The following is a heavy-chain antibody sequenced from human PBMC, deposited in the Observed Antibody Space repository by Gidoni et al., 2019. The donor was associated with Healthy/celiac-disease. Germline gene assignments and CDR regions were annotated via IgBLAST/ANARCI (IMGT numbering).Heavy chain of an antibody. J-gene: IGHJ4*02. CDR3: AGYGDFSY. Sequence: QVPLVASGGAVVTPGRSLALSGAASGFTFSSYGMRCVRPAPGTGLEWVAVISYDGSNKSYADSVKGRFTISRDNSKNTLYLQMNSLRAEDTAVYYCAGYGDFSYWGQGTLVTVSS. CDR2: ISYDGSNK. D-gene: IGHD4-17*01. CDR1: GFTFSSYG. V-gene: IGHV3-30*03.